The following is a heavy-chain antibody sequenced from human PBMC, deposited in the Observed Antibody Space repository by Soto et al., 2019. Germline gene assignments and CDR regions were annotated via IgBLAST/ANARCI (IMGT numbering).Heavy chain of an antibody. CDR2: IYYSGST. J-gene: IGHJ5*02. Sequence: SETLSLTCTVSGGSISSSSYYWGWIRQPPGKGLEWLGSIYYSGSTYYNPSLKSRVTIFVDTSKNQFSLKLSSVTAADTAVYYCARDFSHDFWFDPWGQGTLVTVSS. V-gene: IGHV4-39*07. CDR1: GGSISSSSYY. CDR3: ARDFSHDFWFDP. D-gene: IGHD3-3*01.